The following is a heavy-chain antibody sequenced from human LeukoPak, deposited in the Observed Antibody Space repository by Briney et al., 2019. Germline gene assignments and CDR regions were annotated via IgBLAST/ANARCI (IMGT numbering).Heavy chain of an antibody. J-gene: IGHJ6*02. CDR3: ARDYYDSSGYYYYYYYGMDV. CDR2: IYRSGST. Sequence: PSGTLSLTCAVSGVSISSSNWWSWVRQPPGKGLEWIGEIYRSGSTNYNPSLKSRVTISVDKSKNQFSLKLSSVTAADTAVYYCARDYYDSSGYYYYYYYGMDVWGQGTTVTVSS. D-gene: IGHD3-22*01. CDR1: GVSISSSNW. V-gene: IGHV4-4*02.